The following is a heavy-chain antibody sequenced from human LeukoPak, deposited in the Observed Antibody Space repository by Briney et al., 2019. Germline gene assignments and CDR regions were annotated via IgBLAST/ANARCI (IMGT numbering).Heavy chain of an antibody. CDR1: GFTFSSYA. V-gene: IGHV3-23*01. D-gene: IGHD3-9*01. CDR3: AKDPHYFDWLFR. CDR2: ISGSGGST. J-gene: IGHJ4*02. Sequence: PGESLRLSCAASGFTFSSYAMSWVRQAPGKGLEWVSAISGSGGSTYYADSVKGRFTISRDNSKNTLYLQMNSLRAEDTAVYYCAKDPHYFDWLFRWGQGTLVTVSS.